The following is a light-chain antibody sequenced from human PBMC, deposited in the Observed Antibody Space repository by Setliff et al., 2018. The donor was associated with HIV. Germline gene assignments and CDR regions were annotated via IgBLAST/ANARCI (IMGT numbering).Light chain of an antibody. V-gene: IGLV2-14*03. CDR1: TNDVGAYNY. J-gene: IGLJ1*01. CDR2: GVT. CDR3: SSYSTSSTPSV. Sequence: ALTQPASVSGSPGQSIAISCTGTTNDVGAYNYVSWYQQHPGKAPKLIIYGVTNRPSGVSDRFSGSKSGDTASLTISGLQTEDEADYYCSSYSTSSTPSVFGTGTKVTVL.